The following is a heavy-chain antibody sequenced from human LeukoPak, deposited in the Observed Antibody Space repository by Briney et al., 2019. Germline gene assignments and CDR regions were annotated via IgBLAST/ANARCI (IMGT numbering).Heavy chain of an antibody. CDR1: GFTFSSYG. CDR3: ARDRGLVVVAATDY. CDR2: ISYDGSNK. J-gene: IGHJ4*02. D-gene: IGHD2-15*01. Sequence: GRSLRLSCAASGFTFSSYGMHWVRQAPGKGLEWVAVISYDGSNKYYADSVKGRFTISRDNSKNTLYLQMNSLRAEDTAVYYCARDRGLVVVAATDYWGQGTLVTVSS. V-gene: IGHV3-30*03.